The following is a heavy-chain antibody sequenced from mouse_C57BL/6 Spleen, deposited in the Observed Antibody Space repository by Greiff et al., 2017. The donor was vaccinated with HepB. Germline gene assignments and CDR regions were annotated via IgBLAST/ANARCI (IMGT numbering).Heavy chain of an antibody. V-gene: IGHV1-81*01. CDR3: AGEGATDSRGYFGY. CDR1: GYTFTSYG. J-gene: IGHJ2*01. CDR2: IYPRSGNT. D-gene: IGHD3-1*01. Sequence: QVHVKQSGAELARPGASVKLSCKASGYTFTSYGISWVKQRTGQGLEWIGEIYPRSGNTDYNEKFKGKATLTADKSSSTAYMELRSLTSEDSAVYFCAGEGATDSRGYFGYWGQGTTFTVSS.